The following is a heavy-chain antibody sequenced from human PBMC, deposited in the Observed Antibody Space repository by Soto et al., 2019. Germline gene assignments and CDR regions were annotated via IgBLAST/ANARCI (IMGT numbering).Heavy chain of an antibody. CDR2: ISAYNGNT. CDR1: GYTFTSYG. Sequence: ASVKVSCKASGYTFTSYGISWVRQAPGQGLEWMGWISAYNGNTNYAQKLQGRVTMTTDTSTSTAYMELRSLRSDDTAVYYCARGDYDILTGPQNWFDPWGQGTLVTVSS. CDR3: ARGDYDILTGPQNWFDP. J-gene: IGHJ5*02. D-gene: IGHD3-9*01. V-gene: IGHV1-18*01.